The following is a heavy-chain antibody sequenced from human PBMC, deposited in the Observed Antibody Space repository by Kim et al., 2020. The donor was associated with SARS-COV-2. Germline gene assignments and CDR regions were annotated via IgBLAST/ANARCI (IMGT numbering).Heavy chain of an antibody. D-gene: IGHD4-17*01. V-gene: IGHV1-18*01. J-gene: IGHJ5*02. CDR1: GFSFSNYD. CDR3: AKSSDYGENWFDP. Sequence: ASVKVSCKASGFSFSNYDIAWVRQAPGQGLEYMGWISAYQGNTRYAQKVQGRVTMTTDTSTSTAYMELRSLRSDDTAVYYCAKSSDYGENWFDPWGQGTLVTVSS. CDR2: ISAYQGNT.